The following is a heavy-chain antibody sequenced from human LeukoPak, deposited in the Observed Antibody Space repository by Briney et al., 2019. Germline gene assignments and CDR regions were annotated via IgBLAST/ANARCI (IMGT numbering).Heavy chain of an antibody. V-gene: IGHV4-34*01. CDR1: GGSFSGYY. J-gene: IGHJ4*02. CDR2: INHSGST. Sequence: SETLSLTCAVYGGSFSGYYWSWIRQPPGKGLEWIGEINHSGSTNYNPSLKSRVTISVDTSKNQFSLKLSSVTAADTAVYYCARRYGDLYFDYWGQGTLVTVSS. D-gene: IGHD4-17*01. CDR3: ARRYGDLYFDY.